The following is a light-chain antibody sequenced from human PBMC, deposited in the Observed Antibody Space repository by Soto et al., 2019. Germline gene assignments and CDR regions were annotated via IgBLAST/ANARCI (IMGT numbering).Light chain of an antibody. V-gene: IGLV2-14*01. Sequence: QSALTQPASVSGSPGQSITISCTGTRSDVGGYNYVSWYQQHPGKAPKLIIYEVSNRPSGVSNRFSGSKSGNTASLTISGLPAEDEADYYCNSYTSKSTGVFGTGTKVTVL. CDR3: NSYTSKSTGV. CDR2: EVS. CDR1: RSDVGGYNY. J-gene: IGLJ1*01.